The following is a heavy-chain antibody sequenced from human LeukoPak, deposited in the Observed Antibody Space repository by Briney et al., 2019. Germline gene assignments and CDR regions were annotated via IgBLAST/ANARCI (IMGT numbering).Heavy chain of an antibody. Sequence: SETLSLTCAGYGGSFSSYFWTWIRQTPGKGLEWIGEINHSGTTNYNPSLKSRVTISVDTSENQFSLRLSSVTAADTAVYYCAREGKPEYSSSSYAFDIWGQGTMVTVSS. CDR1: GGSFSSYF. CDR2: INHSGTT. V-gene: IGHV4-34*01. D-gene: IGHD6-6*01. J-gene: IGHJ3*02. CDR3: AREGKPEYSSSSYAFDI.